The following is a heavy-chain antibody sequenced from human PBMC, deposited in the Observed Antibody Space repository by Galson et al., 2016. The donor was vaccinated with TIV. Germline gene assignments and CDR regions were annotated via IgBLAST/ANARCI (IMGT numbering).Heavy chain of an antibody. Sequence: SGAEVKKPRESLKISCKASGYIYTNYLIGWVRQMPGKGLEWMGIIYPRDSDTRYSPSFQGQVTFSVDKSINTAYLQCSSLRSEDTAVYYCATDGLYCSGGSCYTDWYFDLWGRGTLVTVSS. CDR1: GYIYTNYL. V-gene: IGHV5-51*01. D-gene: IGHD2-15*01. CDR3: ATDGLYCSGGSCYTDWYFDL. J-gene: IGHJ2*01. CDR2: IYPRDSDT.